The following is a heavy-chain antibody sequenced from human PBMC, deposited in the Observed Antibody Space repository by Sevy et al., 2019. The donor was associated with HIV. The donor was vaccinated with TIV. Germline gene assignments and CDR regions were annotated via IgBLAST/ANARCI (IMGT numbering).Heavy chain of an antibody. J-gene: IGHJ3*02. D-gene: IGHD2-15*01. CDR3: ASSSLRSHAFDI. CDR2: ISSSGSTI. Sequence: GGSLRLSCAASGFTFSSYEMNWVRQAPGKGLEWVSYISSSGSTIYYADSVKGRFTISRDNAKNSLYLQMNSLRAEDTAVYYCASSSLRSHAFDIWGQGTMVTVSS. V-gene: IGHV3-48*03. CDR1: GFTFSSYE.